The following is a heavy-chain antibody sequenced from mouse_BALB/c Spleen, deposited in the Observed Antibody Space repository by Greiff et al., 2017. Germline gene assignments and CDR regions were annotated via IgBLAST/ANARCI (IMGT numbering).Heavy chain of an antibody. V-gene: IGHV1S22*01. CDR2: IYPGSGST. Sequence: LQQPGSELVRPGASVKLSCKASGYTFTSYWMHWVKQRPGQGLEWIGNIYPGSGSTNYDEKFKSKATLTVDTSSSTAYMQLSSLTSEDSAVYYCTGGNSFAYWGQGTLVTVSA. J-gene: IGHJ3*01. D-gene: IGHD1-1*02. CDR3: TGGNSFAY. CDR1: GYTFTSYW.